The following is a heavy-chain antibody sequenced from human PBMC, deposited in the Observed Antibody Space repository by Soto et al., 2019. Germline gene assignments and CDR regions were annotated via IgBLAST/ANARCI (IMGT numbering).Heavy chain of an antibody. V-gene: IGHV1-8*01. D-gene: IGHD3-16*01. J-gene: IGHJ4*02. Sequence: QVQLVQSGAVVKKPGASVKVSCKASGYTFTSYDINWVRQATGQGLEWMGWMSPNSGNTGSAQKFQGRVTLTMNTSISTAYMELSSLGSDDTAVYYCATVGGDLPWEDFDHWGLGSLVTVSS. CDR1: GYTFTSYD. CDR3: ATVGGDLPWEDFDH. CDR2: MSPNSGNT.